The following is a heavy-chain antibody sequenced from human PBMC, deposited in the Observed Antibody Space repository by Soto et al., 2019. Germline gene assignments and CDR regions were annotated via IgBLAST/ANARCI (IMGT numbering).Heavy chain of an antibody. Sequence: QLQLQESGPGLVKPSETLSLTCTVSGGSISSSSYYWGWIRQPPGKGLEWIGSIYYSGSTYYNPSLKSRVTISADTSKNQFSLKLSSVTAADTAVYYCARPTRTKGGMDVWGQGTTVTVSS. CDR1: GGSISSSSYY. V-gene: IGHV4-39*01. CDR3: ARPTRTKGGMDV. J-gene: IGHJ6*02. CDR2: IYYSGST.